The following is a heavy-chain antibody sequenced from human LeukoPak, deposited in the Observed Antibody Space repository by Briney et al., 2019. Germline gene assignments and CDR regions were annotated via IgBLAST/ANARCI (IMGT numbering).Heavy chain of an antibody. V-gene: IGHV3-48*01. CDR1: GFTFSSYG. Sequence: GGSLRLSCAASGFTFSSYGMNWVRQAPGRGLEWVSYIRSSSSTIDYADSVKGQFTISRDNAKNSLYLQMNSLRAEDTAVYYCARVGDYYMDVWAKGTTVTVSS. CDR2: IRSSSSTI. J-gene: IGHJ6*03. CDR3: ARVGDYYMDV.